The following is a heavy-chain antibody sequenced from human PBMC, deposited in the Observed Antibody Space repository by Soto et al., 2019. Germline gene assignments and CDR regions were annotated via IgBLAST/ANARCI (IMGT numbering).Heavy chain of an antibody. D-gene: IGHD3-10*01. CDR2: INHSGST. CDR3: ARGLRHYGSGSCPLQYFDY. CDR1: GGSFSGYY. V-gene: IGHV4-34*01. Sequence: SETLSLTCAVYGGSFSGYYWSWIRQPPGKGLEWIGEINHSGSTNYNPSLKSRVAISVDTSKNQFSLKLSSLTAADTAVDYCARGLRHYGSGSCPLQYFDYWGQGTLGTVS. J-gene: IGHJ4*02.